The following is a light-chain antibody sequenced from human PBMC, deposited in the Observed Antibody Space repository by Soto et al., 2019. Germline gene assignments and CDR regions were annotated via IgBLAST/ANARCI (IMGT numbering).Light chain of an antibody. V-gene: IGKV3-20*01. J-gene: IGKJ4*01. Sequence: EIVLTQSPGTLSLSPGERATLSCRASQSVSSNYLAWYQQKPGQAPRLLIYGASSRATGIPDRFSGSGSGTDFTLTISRQEPEDFAVYYCQQYGSSPRVTFGGGTKVEIK. CDR3: QQYGSSPRVT. CDR1: QSVSSNY. CDR2: GAS.